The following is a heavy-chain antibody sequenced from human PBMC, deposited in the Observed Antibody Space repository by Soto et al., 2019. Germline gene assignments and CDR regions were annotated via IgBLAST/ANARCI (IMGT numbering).Heavy chain of an antibody. CDR2: IYYSGST. Sequence: QVQLQESGPGLVKPSDTLSLTCTVSGGSISSYYWSWIRQPPGKGLEWIGYIYYSGSTNYNPSLKSRVTISVDTSKNQFSLKLSSVTAADTAVYYCARQDGGTGGMDVWGQGTTVTVSS. J-gene: IGHJ6*02. D-gene: IGHD3-10*01. CDR3: ARQDGGTGGMDV. CDR1: GGSISSYY. V-gene: IGHV4-59*07.